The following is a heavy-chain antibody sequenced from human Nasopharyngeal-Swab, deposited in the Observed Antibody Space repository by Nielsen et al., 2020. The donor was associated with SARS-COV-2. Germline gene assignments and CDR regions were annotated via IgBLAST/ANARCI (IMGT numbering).Heavy chain of an antibody. CDR1: GFTFSDYC. Sequence: GESLKISCAASGFTFSDYCMSWIRQAPGKGLEWVSYISSGSSYTNYADSVKGRFTISRDNAKNSLYLQMNSLRAEDTAVYYCARVSPPLLTGPYYYYGMDVWGQGTTVTVSS. D-gene: IGHD3-9*01. CDR3: ARVSPPLLTGPYYYYGMDV. V-gene: IGHV3-11*06. CDR2: ISSGSSYT. J-gene: IGHJ6*02.